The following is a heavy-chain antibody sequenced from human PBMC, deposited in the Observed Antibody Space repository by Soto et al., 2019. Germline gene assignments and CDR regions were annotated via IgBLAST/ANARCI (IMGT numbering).Heavy chain of an antibody. D-gene: IGHD6-19*01. J-gene: IGHJ4*02. Sequence: SVKVACKASGFNFGSSAIQWVLQARGHRLEWIGWIVVGTGNTNYAQKFQERVTITRDMSTSTAYMELSSLISEDTAVYYCARAVAVPADFDYWGKGTLVTVSS. CDR1: GFNFGSSA. CDR3: ARAVAVPADFDY. V-gene: IGHV1-58*02. CDR2: IVVGTGNT.